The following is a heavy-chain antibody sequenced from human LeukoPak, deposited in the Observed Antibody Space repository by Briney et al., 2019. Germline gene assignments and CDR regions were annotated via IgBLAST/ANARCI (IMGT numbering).Heavy chain of an antibody. CDR1: GGSISSSSYY. CDR3: ARDEYNWNPGWFDP. V-gene: IGHV4-39*07. D-gene: IGHD1-20*01. CDR2: IYYSGST. Sequence: PSETLSLTCTVSGGSISSSSYYWGWIRQPPGKGLEWIGSIYYSGSTYYNPSLKSRVTISVDTSKNQFSLKLSSVTAADTAVYYCARDEYNWNPGWFDPWGQGTLVTVSS. J-gene: IGHJ5*02.